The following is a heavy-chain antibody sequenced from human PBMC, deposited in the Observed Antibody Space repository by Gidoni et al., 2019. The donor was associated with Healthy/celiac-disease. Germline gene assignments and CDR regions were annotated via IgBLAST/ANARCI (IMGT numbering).Heavy chain of an antibody. CDR1: GFTFSSYA. CDR2: ISGSGGST. D-gene: IGHD3-22*01. V-gene: IGHV3-23*01. J-gene: IGHJ4*02. Sequence: EVQLLESGGGLVQPGGSLRLSCAASGFTFSSYAMIWVRQAPGKGLEWVSAISGSGGSTYYADSVKGRFTISRDNSKNTLYLQMNSLRAEDTAVYYCAKTRIAGYYDSSGYYGWYFDYWGQGTLVTVSS. CDR3: AKTRIAGYYDSSGYYGWYFDY.